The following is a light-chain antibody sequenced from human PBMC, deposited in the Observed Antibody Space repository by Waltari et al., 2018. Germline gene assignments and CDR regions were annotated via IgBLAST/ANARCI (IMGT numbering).Light chain of an antibody. Sequence: DIQMTQSPSSLSASVGDKVTITCHASQDISSWLAWYQQKPVKAPKPLIYAASSLQFGVPSRFSGSGSGTAFTLTISSLQPEDFATYYCQQYHGLPRTFGQGTKVDIK. V-gene: IGKV1D-16*01. CDR3: QQYHGLPRT. CDR2: AAS. J-gene: IGKJ1*01. CDR1: QDISSW.